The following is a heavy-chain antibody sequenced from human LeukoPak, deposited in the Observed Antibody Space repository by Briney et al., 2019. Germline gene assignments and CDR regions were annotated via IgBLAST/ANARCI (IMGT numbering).Heavy chain of an antibody. CDR1: GFTFSNYA. J-gene: IGHJ4*02. CDR3: AKGFLASCSGTRCYPFDH. CDR2: IVGSCANT. V-gene: IGHV3-23*01. Sequence: PGGSLRLSCAASGFTFSNYAMNWVRQTPGKGPEWVSSIVGSCANTYHADSVKGRFTISRDNSENTVYMQMDSLRVEDTAVYYCAKGFLASCSGTRCYPFDHWGQGTPVTVSS. D-gene: IGHD2-15*01.